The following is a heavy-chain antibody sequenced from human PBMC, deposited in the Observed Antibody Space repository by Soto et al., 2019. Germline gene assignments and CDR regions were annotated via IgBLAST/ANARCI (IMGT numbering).Heavy chain of an antibody. CDR1: GFSFSNAW. CDR3: TTGSVEGV. Sequence: EVQLVESGGGLVKPGGSLRLSCAASGFSFSNAWMNWVRQAPGEGLEWVGRIKRKIDGEKTDYAAPVKGRFTISRDDSKNTLSLQMNSLKADDTAVYYCTTGSVEGVWGQGTTVTVSS. V-gene: IGHV3-15*07. J-gene: IGHJ6*02. CDR2: IKRKIDGEKT.